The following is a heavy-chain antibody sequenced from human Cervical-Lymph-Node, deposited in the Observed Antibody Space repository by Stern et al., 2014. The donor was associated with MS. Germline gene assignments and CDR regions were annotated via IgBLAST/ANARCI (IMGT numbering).Heavy chain of an antibody. D-gene: IGHD6-19*01. CDR2: IEYSGST. J-gene: IGHJ4*02. CDR3: ASSSGWQCIDY. CDR1: GGPISSYY. Sequence: QLQLQESGPGLVKPSETLSLTCTVSGGPISSYYWSWIRQPPGKGLEWIGYIEYSGSTNYNPALKSRVTISVDTSKNQFSLKLSSVTAADTAVYYCASSSGWQCIDYWGQGTLVTVSS. V-gene: IGHV4-59*01.